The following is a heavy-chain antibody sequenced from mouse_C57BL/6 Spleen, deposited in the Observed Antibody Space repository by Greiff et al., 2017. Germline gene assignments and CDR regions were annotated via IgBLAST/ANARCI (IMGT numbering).Heavy chain of an antibody. V-gene: IGHV5-6*02. Sequence: DVKLVEPGGDLVKPGGSLKLSCAASGFTFSSYGMSWVRQTPDKRLEWVATISSGGSYTYYPDSVKGRFTIFRDNDKNTLSLRMSSLKSEDSAMYYCGRSDGITGFYAMDYWGQGTSVTVSS. CDR1: GFTFSSYG. CDR2: ISSGGSYT. CDR3: GRSDGITGFYAMDY. J-gene: IGHJ4*01. D-gene: IGHD4-1*01.